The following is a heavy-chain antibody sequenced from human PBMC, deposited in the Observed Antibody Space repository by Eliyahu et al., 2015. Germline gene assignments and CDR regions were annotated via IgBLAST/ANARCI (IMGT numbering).Heavy chain of an antibody. V-gene: IGHV2-5*02. CDR1: GFSLSTXXVX. D-gene: IGHD3-3*01. CDR2: IYWDDDK. J-gene: IGHJ3*02. CDR3: AHQGRTEYYDFWSGVYAFDI. Sequence: QITLKESGPTLVKPTQTLTLTCTFSGFSLSTXXVXXXWIRQPPGKALEXLALIYWDDDKRYSPSLKSRLTITKDTSKNQVVLTMTNMDPVDTATYYCAHQGRTEYYDFWSGVYAFDIWGQGTMVTVSS.